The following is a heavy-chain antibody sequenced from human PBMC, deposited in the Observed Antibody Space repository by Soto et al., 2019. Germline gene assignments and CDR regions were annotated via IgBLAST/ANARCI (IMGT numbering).Heavy chain of an antibody. J-gene: IGHJ4*02. CDR3: ARGGTMVRGLLYYFDY. CDR1: GGSIRSYY. Sequence: PSETLSLTCTVSGGSIRSYYWSWIRQPPGKGLEWIGYIYYSGSTNYNPSLKSRVTISVDTSKNQFSLKLSSATAADTAVYYCARGGTMVRGLLYYFDYWGQGTLVTVSS. CDR2: IYYSGST. V-gene: IGHV4-59*01. D-gene: IGHD3-10*01.